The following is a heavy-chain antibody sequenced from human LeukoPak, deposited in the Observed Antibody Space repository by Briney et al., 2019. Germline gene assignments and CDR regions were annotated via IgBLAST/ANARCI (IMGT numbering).Heavy chain of an antibody. CDR3: TTDYPNSGFETFDF. V-gene: IGHV3-15*01. CDR2: IKSKTDGGTT. Sequence: GGSLRLSCAASGSTFSNAWMSWVRQAPGKGLEWVGRIKSKTDGGTTDYAAPVKGRFTISRDDSKNTLYLQMNSLKTEDTAVYCCTTDYPNSGFETFDFWGQGTLVTVSS. CDR1: GSTFSNAW. J-gene: IGHJ4*02. D-gene: IGHD5-12*01.